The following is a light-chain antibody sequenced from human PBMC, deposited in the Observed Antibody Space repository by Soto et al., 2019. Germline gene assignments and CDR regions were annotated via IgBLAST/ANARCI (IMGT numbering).Light chain of an antibody. Sequence: EVVLTHSPGTLSLSPVERATLSFSSSQSVSNSFLAWYQQKPGQSPRLLIYAASARAIGIPDRFSGSGSGTDFTLTISRLEPEDFAVYYCQQYGNSPRTFGQGTKVDIK. CDR3: QQYGNSPRT. J-gene: IGKJ1*01. CDR2: AAS. V-gene: IGKV3-20*01. CDR1: QSVSNSF.